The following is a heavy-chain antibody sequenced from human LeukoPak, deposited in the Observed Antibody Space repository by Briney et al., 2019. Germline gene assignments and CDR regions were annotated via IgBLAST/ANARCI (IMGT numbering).Heavy chain of an antibody. V-gene: IGHV4-59*12. CDR3: ARDLFTSSWYRWFDP. CDR1: GGSFSGYY. CDR2: IFYSGNT. D-gene: IGHD6-13*01. Sequence: SETLSLTCAVYGGSFSGYYWNWIRQPPGKGLEWIGYIFYSGNTNYNPSLKSRVTISEDTSKNQFSLKLTSVTAADTAVYYCARDLFTSSWYRWFDPWGQGTLVTVSS. J-gene: IGHJ5*02.